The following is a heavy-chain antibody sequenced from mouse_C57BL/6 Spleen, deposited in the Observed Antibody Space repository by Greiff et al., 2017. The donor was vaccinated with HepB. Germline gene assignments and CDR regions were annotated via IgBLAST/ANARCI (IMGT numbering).Heavy chain of an antibody. V-gene: IGHV3-6*01. CDR3: AREEITNAMDY. J-gene: IGHJ4*01. CDR1: GYSITSGYY. CDR2: ISYDGSN. Sequence: EVKLQESGPGLVKPSQSLSLTCSVTGYSITSGYYWNWIRQFPGNKLEWMGYISYDGSNNYNPSLKNRISITRDTSKNQFFLKLNSVTTEDTATYYCAREEITNAMDYWGQGTSVTVSS. D-gene: IGHD2-4*01.